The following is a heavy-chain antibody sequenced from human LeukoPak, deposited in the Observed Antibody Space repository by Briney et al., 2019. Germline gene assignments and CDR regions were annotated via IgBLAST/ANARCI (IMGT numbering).Heavy chain of an antibody. Sequence: PSETLSLTCTVSGGFISSDDYYWTWIRQPPGKGLEWIGYIYYSGSTSYNPSLKSRVTIAVDMSKNQFSLRLSSVTAADTAVYYCARGVQFSWYFDLWGRGTLVTVSS. CDR2: IYYSGST. CDR3: ARGVQFSWYFDL. V-gene: IGHV4-61*08. D-gene: IGHD1-1*01. J-gene: IGHJ2*01. CDR1: GGFISSDDYY.